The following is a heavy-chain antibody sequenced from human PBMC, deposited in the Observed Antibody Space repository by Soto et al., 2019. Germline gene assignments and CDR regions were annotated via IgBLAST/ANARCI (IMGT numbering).Heavy chain of an antibody. D-gene: IGHD4-17*01. CDR2: ISDAGIT. CDR3: AASVTTAGGFDV. J-gene: IGHJ3*01. Sequence: EVQLVESGGDLIQPGGSLRLSCAVSGFTVSAKYMIWVRQAPGKDLEWVSAISDAGITSYADSVKGRLTITRDKTKNTLSLQMDSLKVDDTAVYYCAASVTTAGGFDVWGQGTVVTVS. V-gene: IGHV3-53*01. CDR1: GFTVSAKY.